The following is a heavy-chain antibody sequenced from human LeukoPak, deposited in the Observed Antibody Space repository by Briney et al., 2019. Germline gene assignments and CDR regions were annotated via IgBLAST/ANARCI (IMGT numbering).Heavy chain of an antibody. CDR2: IYHSGST. D-gene: IGHD2-15*01. V-gene: IGHV4-30-2*01. CDR3: ASRYCSGGSCYQFDP. CDR1: GGSISSGGYS. Sequence: SETLSLTCAVSGGSISSGGYSWSWIRQPPGKGLEWIGYIYHSGSTHYNPSLKSRVTISVDRSKNQFSLKLSSVTAADTAVYYCASRYCSGGSCYQFDPWGQGTLVTVSS. J-gene: IGHJ5*02.